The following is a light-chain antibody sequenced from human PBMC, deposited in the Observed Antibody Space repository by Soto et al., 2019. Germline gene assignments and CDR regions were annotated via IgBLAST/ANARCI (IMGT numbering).Light chain of an antibody. CDR1: QSVSSTY. V-gene: IGKV3-20*01. J-gene: IGKJ1*01. Sequence: EIVLTQSPGTLSLSPGERATLSCRASQSVSSTYLAWYQQKPGQAPRLLMYGASSSASGVPGRFSASGSGTDFTLTISRLQPEDFAVYYCQQYGPSLWTFGQGTKVEIK. CDR2: GAS. CDR3: QQYGPSLWT.